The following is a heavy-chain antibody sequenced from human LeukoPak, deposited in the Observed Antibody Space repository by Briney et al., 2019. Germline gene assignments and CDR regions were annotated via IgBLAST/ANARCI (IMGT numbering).Heavy chain of an antibody. D-gene: IGHD6-19*01. CDR1: GFTFTSYG. J-gene: IGHJ4*02. CDR2: IWYDGSEK. Sequence: GRSLRLSCAASGFTFTSYGIDWVRQAPGKGLEWVAVIWYDGSEKYYADSEKGRFTISRDQSKNTAYLQMNSLRAEDTAVYYCARLGSGWSFDYWGQGALVTVSS. V-gene: IGHV3-33*01. CDR3: ARLGSGWSFDY.